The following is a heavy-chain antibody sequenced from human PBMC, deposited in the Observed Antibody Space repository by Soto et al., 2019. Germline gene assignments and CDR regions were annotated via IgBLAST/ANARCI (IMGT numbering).Heavy chain of an antibody. D-gene: IGHD3-16*01. V-gene: IGHV4-4*02. CDR3: ARGFDYRWVY. CDR2: IHHSVGT. Sequence: SETLSLTCAVSGGSINTDYWWSWVRQSPGKGLEWIGEIHHSVGTNYIQSLKSRVTMSLDKSNNQLSLKLSSVTAADTAVYHCARGFDYRWVYWGPGTLVTVTS. J-gene: IGHJ4*02. CDR1: GGSINTDYW.